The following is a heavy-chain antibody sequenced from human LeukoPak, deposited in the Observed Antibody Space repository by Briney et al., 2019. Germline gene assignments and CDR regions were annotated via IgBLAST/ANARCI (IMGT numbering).Heavy chain of an antibody. CDR3: ARDQEGDPGGAFDI. D-gene: IGHD3-16*01. CDR2: IYSGGST. V-gene: IGHV3-66*01. CDR1: GFTFSSYE. Sequence: GGSLRLSCAASGFTFSSYEMSWVRQAPGKGLEWVSVIYSGGSTYYADSVKGRFTISRDNSKNTLYLQMNSLRAEDTAVYYCARDQEGDPGGAFDIWGQGTMVTVSS. J-gene: IGHJ3*02.